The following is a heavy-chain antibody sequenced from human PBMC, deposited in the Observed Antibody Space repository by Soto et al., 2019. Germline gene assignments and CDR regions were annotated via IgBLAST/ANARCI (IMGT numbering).Heavy chain of an antibody. J-gene: IGHJ5*01. CDR1: GFTFSDYY. V-gene: IGHV3-11*01. CDR3: ARAPTYYDILTGYYYNWFDS. Sequence: GGSLRLSCAASGFTFSDYYMSWIRQAPGKGLEWVSYISSSGSTIYYADSVKGRFTISRDNAKNSLYLQMNSLRAEDTAVYYCARAPTYYDILTGYYYNWFDSWGQGTLVTVSS. CDR2: ISSSGSTI. D-gene: IGHD3-9*01.